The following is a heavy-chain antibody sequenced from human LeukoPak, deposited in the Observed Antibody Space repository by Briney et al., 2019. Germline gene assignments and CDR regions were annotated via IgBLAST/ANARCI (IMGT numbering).Heavy chain of an antibody. CDR1: GFTFSDYY. CDR3: ARGYCSGSSCYSGFYFDY. CDR2: ISSSGSTI. V-gene: IGHV3-11*04. J-gene: IGHJ4*02. D-gene: IGHD2-15*01. Sequence: GGSLRRSCAASGFTFSDYYMSWIRQAPGKGLEWVSYISSSGSTIYYADSVKGRFTISRDNAKNSLYLQMNSLRAEDTAVYYCARGYCSGSSCYSGFYFDYWGQGALVTVSS.